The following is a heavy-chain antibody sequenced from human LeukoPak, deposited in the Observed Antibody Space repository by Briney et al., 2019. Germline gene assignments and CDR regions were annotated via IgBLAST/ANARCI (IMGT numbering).Heavy chain of an antibody. CDR2: LYPNSGDT. J-gene: IGHJ3*02. CDR3: ARFGPRYDDSFDI. CDR1: GDTSTSFD. V-gene: IGHV1-8*01. Sequence: ASVKVSSKASGDTSTSFDINWGRQALGQGLEWRGWLYPNSGDTASAQKFQGRVTMTSNTSISTAYMELSSLGSEDTAVYYCARFGPRYDDSFDIWGQGTMVTVSS. D-gene: IGHD3-10*01.